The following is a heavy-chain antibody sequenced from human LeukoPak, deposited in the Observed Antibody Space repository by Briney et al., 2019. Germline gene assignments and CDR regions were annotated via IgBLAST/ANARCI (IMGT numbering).Heavy chain of an antibody. CDR1: GGSISSYY. V-gene: IGHV4-59*08. CDR3: ARRGEQQLVDAFDI. CDR2: IYYSGST. D-gene: IGHD6-13*01. Sequence: SETLSLTCTVSGGSISSYYWSWIRQPPGKGLEWIGYIYYSGSTNYNPSLKSRVTISVGTSKNQFSLKLSSVTAADTAVYYCARRGEQQLVDAFDIWGQGTMVTVSS. J-gene: IGHJ3*02.